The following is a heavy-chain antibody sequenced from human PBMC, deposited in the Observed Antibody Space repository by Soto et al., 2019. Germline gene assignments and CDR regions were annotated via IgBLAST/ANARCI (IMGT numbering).Heavy chain of an antibody. Sequence: QITLKESGPTLVKPTQTLTLTCTFSGFSLSTSGVGVGWIRQPPGKALERLAVVYWDDTKHYTPSLKSRLTITQDTSKNQVVLPMTNMDPLDTATYFCAHKGYGDYPLDYWGQGTLVTVSS. J-gene: IGHJ4*02. V-gene: IGHV2-5*02. D-gene: IGHD4-17*01. CDR2: VYWDDTK. CDR1: GFSLSTSGVG. CDR3: AHKGYGDYPLDY.